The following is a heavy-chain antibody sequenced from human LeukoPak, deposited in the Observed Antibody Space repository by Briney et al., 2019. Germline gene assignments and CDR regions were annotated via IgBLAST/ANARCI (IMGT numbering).Heavy chain of an antibody. CDR1: GGSISSGGYS. V-gene: IGHV4-30-2*05. J-gene: IGHJ4*02. Sequence: SETLSLTCAVSGGSISSGGYSWGWIRQPPGKGLEWIGYIYHSGSTYYNPSLMSRVAISVDTSKNQFSLKLSSVTAADTAVFYCARDRSGIAADWGQGILVTVSS. D-gene: IGHD6-25*01. CDR2: IYHSGST. CDR3: ARDRSGIAAD.